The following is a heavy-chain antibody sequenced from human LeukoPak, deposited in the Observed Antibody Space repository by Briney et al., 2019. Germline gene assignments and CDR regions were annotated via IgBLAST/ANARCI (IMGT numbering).Heavy chain of an antibody. CDR3: ARGRGLLADRTDY. D-gene: IGHD3-10*01. Sequence: SETLSLTCAVYGGSFSGYYWSWIRQPPGKGLEWIGEINHSGSTNYNPSLKSRVTISVDTSKNQFSLKLSSVTAADTAVYYCARGRGLLADRTDYWGQGTLVTVSS. V-gene: IGHV4-34*01. J-gene: IGHJ4*02. CDR2: INHSGST. CDR1: GGSFSGYY.